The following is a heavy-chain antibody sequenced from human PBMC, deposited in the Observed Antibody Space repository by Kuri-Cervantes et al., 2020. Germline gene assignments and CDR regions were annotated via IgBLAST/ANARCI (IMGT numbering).Heavy chain of an antibody. V-gene: IGHV3-21*01. CDR1: GFTFSSYS. D-gene: IGHD1-1*01. CDR3: ARVMQLQRPI. Sequence: GESLKISCAASGFTFSSYSMNWVRQAPGEGLEWVSSISGTGAYTHYADSVKGRFTISRDNGKKSLYLQMNNLKSEDTAMYYCARVMQLQRPIWGQGALVTVSS. J-gene: IGHJ4*02. CDR2: ISGTGAYT.